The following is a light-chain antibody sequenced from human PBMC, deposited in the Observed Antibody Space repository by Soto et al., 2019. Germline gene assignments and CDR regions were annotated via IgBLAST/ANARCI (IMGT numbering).Light chain of an antibody. CDR3: QQYGSYPLT. CDR2: ETS. V-gene: IGKV3-20*01. Sequence: VLTQSPGALSLSPGERATLSCRASQSVNSSYFAWYQQRPGQAPRLLIYETSSRATGIPDRFSGSGSGTDFTLTVSRLEPEDLAVYFCQQYGSYPLTFGGGTKVVIK. CDR1: QSVNSSY. J-gene: IGKJ4*01.